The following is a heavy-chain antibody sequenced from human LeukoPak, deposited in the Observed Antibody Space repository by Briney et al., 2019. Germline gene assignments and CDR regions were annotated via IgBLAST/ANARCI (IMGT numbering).Heavy chain of an antibody. V-gene: IGHV4-61*08. CDR1: GGSISSGDYY. J-gene: IGHJ4*02. Sequence: PSETLSLTCTVSGGSISSGDYYWSWIRQPPGKGLEWIGYIYYSGSTNYNPSLKSRVAISVDTSKNQFSLKLSSVTAADTAVYYCARGVVGATTGAYSFDYWGRGTLVTVSS. CDR2: IYYSGST. CDR3: ARGVVGATTGAYSFDY. D-gene: IGHD1-26*01.